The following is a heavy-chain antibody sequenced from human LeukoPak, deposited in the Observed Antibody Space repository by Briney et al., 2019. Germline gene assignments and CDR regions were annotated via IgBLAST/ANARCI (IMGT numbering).Heavy chain of an antibody. Sequence: PSETLSLTCTVSGGSISSYYWSWIRQPPGKGLEWIGYIHYSGSTNYNPSLKSRVTISVDTSKNQFSLRLSSVTAADTAVYYCAFWSGYPRGAFDIWGQGTMVTVSS. CDR1: GGSISSYY. D-gene: IGHD3-3*01. V-gene: IGHV4-59*01. CDR3: AFWSGYPRGAFDI. J-gene: IGHJ3*02. CDR2: IHYSGST.